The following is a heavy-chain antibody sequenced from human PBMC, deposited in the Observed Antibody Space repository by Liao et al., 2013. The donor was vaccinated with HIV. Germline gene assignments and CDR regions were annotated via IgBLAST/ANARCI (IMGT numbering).Heavy chain of an antibody. J-gene: IGHJ4*02. D-gene: IGHD5-12*01. CDR3: ATYSGYDYYFDH. V-gene: IGHV4-39*07. CDR2: IYYSGTT. CDR1: GGSITNTNYY. Sequence: QMHLQESGPGLVRPSETLSLTCTVSGGSITNTNYYWAWIRQSPGKGLEWLANIYYSGTTFYNPSLQSRLTISMATSTNQVSLRVYSVTAADTAVYYCATYSGYDYYFDHWGQGTLVTVSS.